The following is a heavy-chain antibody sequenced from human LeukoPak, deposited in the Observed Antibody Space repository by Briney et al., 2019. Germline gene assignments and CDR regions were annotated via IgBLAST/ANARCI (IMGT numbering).Heavy chain of an antibody. D-gene: IGHD1-14*01. CDR1: GFTFDAYG. V-gene: IGHV3-20*04. J-gene: IGHJ4*02. CDR2: INWNDGST. CDR3: ARVPETTQLFDY. Sequence: GGSLRLPCAASGFTFDAYGLSWVRQAPGKGLEWVSGINWNDGSTDYADSVKGRFTISRDKAKNSLYLQMNSLRAEDTALYYCARVPETTQLFDYWGQGTLVTVSS.